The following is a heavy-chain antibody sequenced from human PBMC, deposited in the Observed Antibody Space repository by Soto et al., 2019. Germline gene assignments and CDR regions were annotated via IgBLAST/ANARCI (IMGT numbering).Heavy chain of an antibody. CDR1: GDCISSYY. D-gene: IGHD3-22*01. CDR3: ALRSMAVVPEY. CDR2: LYYGRSA. Sequence: QVQLQESGPGLVKPSETLSLTCAVSGDCISSYYCMWSRQPPGKGLESIGYLYYGRSANYNPSLNSRVTLSVDTSTNQCSLTLSSMTAADTAVYYCALRSMAVVPEYWGQGTLVTVSS. V-gene: IGHV4-59*01. J-gene: IGHJ4*02.